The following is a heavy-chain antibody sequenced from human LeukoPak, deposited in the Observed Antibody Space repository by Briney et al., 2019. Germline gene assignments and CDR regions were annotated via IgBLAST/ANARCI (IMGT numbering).Heavy chain of an antibody. CDR1: GFSFSSYA. Sequence: GGSLRLSCAASGFSFSSYAMTWARQAPVKGLEWFSAISGDGTRTYYADSAKGRFTISRDNSKNTLYLEMSSLRVEDTAIYYCAKWPEGAMDYFDYWGQGTLVTVSS. D-gene: IGHD3-16*01. V-gene: IGHV3-23*01. J-gene: IGHJ4*02. CDR2: ISGDGTRT. CDR3: AKWPEGAMDYFDY.